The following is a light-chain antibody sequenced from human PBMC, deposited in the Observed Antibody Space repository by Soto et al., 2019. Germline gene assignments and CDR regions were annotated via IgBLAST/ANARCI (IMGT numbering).Light chain of an antibody. CDR2: GAS. Sequence: EIVLTQSPGTLSLSPGERATLSCRASQSVSSSYLAWYQQKPGQAPRLLIYGASSRATGIPDRFSGSGSGTDFTVTISRLEPEDCAVYYCQQYGSSFTFGPGTKVDIK. V-gene: IGKV3-20*01. J-gene: IGKJ3*01. CDR3: QQYGSSFT. CDR1: QSVSSSY.